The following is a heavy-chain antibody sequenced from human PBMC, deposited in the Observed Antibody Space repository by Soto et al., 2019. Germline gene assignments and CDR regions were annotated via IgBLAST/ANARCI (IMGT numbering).Heavy chain of an antibody. D-gene: IGHD1-26*01. J-gene: IGHJ4*02. Sequence: PSETLSLTCAVSGGSISSSNWWSWVRQPPGKGREWMGEIYHSGSTTYNPSLKSRVTISVDKSKNQFSLKLGSVTAADTAVYYCASLPVGIVGATNYFDDWGQGTMVTVSS. CDR3: ASLPVGIVGATNYFDD. V-gene: IGHV4-4*02. CDR1: GGSISSSNW. CDR2: IYHSGST.